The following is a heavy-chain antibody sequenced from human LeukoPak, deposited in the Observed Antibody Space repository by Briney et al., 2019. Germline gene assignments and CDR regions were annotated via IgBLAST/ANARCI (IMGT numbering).Heavy chain of an antibody. CDR3: ARVARYYDSSGYRAKPFFDY. Sequence: SETLSLTCAVYGGSFSGYYWTWIRQPPGKGLEWIGEINHSGSTNYNPSLKSRVTISVDTSKNQFSLKLSSVTAADTAVYYCARVARYYDSSGYRAKPFFDYWGQGTLVTVSS. J-gene: IGHJ4*02. CDR1: GGSFSGYY. D-gene: IGHD3-22*01. V-gene: IGHV4-34*01. CDR2: INHSGST.